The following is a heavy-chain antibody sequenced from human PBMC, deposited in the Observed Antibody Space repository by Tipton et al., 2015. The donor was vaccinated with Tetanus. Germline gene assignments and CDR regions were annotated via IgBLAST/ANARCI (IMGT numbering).Heavy chain of an antibody. CDR2: VHYTGAT. CDR1: GGSVDSGSYH. Sequence: GLVKPSETLSLICSVSGGSVDSGSYHWAWIRQPPGKGLEWIGSVHYTGATYLNPSLMSRVTLSVDTSKNQFSLKLNSVTAADTAMYYCVTVNFPNYYHHGMDVWGQGTTVTVSS. CDR3: VTVNFPNYYHHGMDV. V-gene: IGHV4-39*01. J-gene: IGHJ6*02. D-gene: IGHD1-1*01.